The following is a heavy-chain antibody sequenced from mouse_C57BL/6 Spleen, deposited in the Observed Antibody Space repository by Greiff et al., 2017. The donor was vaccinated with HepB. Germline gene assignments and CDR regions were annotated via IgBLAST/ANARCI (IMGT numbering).Heavy chain of an antibody. CDR1: GYAFSSYW. J-gene: IGHJ4*01. V-gene: IGHV1-80*01. CDR2: IYPGDGDT. Sequence: VQGVESGAELVKPGASVKISCKASGYAFSSYWMNWVKQRPGKGLEWIGQIYPGDGDTNYNGKFKGKATLTADKSSSTAYMQLSSLTSEDSAVYFCAGYDGYSGAMDYWGQGTSVTVSS. D-gene: IGHD2-3*01. CDR3: AGYDGYSGAMDY.